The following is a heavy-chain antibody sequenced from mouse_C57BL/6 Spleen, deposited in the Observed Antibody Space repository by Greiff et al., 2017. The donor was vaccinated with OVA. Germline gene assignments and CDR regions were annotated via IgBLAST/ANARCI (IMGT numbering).Heavy chain of an antibody. J-gene: IGHJ3*01. D-gene: IGHD2-13*01. CDR1: GYAFSSYW. CDR3: AREADCDWFAY. Sequence: VQLQQSGAELVKPGASVKISCKASGYAFSSYWMNWVKQRPGMGLEWIGQIYPGDGDTNYNGKFKGKATLTADKSSSTAYMQLSSLTSEDSAVYFCAREADCDWFAYWGQGTLVTVSA. V-gene: IGHV1-80*01. CDR2: IYPGDGDT.